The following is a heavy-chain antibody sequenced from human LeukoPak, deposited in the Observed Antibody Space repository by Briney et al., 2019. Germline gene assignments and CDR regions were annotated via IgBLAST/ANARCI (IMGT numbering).Heavy chain of an antibody. CDR2: IYTSGST. J-gene: IGHJ5*02. CDR3: ARALTGDHLVVDWFDP. Sequence: PSETLSLTCAVYGGSFSSYYWSWIRQPAGKGLEWIGRIYTSGSTNYNPSLKSRVTMSVDTSKNQFSLKLSSVTAADTAVYYCARALTGDHLVVDWFDPWGQGTLVTVSS. CDR1: GGSFSSYY. V-gene: IGHV4-59*10. D-gene: IGHD3-9*01.